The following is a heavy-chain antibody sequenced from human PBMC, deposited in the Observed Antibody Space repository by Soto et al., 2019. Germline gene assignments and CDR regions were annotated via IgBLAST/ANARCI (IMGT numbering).Heavy chain of an antibody. Sequence: VSLRLSCTASQFTFNVYGMRWVRQAPGKGLEWVSTISVTGENSLYADSVRGRFTMSRDNSKDILYLQMNSLRVDDTAMYYCAKQHGAWPSNWLDAWGQGALVTVSS. J-gene: IGHJ5*02. CDR3: AKQHGAWPSNWLDA. CDR2: ISVTGENS. V-gene: IGHV3-23*01. CDR1: QFTFNVYG.